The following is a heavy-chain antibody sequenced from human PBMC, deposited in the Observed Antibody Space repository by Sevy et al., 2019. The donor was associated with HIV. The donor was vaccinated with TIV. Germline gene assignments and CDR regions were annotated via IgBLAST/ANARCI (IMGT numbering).Heavy chain of an antibody. V-gene: IGHV3-73*01. CDR1: GFNFSVSA. CDR2: IISKSNNYAT. CDR3: TTLLGVPIDY. Sequence: GGSLRLSCAVSGFNFSVSAMHWVRQASGKGLEWLGRIISKSNNYATPYSTSVKGRFTLSRDDSKSTAYLQMNSLKSEDTALYYCTTLLGVPIDYWGQGALVTVSS. D-gene: IGHD3-10*01. J-gene: IGHJ4*02.